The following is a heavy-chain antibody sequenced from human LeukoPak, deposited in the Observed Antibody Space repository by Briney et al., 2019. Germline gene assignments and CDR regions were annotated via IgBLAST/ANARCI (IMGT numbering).Heavy chain of an antibody. CDR3: AELGITMIGGV. D-gene: IGHD3-10*02. Sequence: GKSLRLSCVASGFTFSSSWMSWVRQAPGKGLEWVTLISYDGDEKYYVDSVKGRFTISRDNSKRTVYLQMNGLRPEDTAVYYCAELGITMIGGVWGKGTTVTISS. CDR1: GFTFSSSW. J-gene: IGHJ6*04. V-gene: IGHV3-30*18. CDR2: ISYDGDEK.